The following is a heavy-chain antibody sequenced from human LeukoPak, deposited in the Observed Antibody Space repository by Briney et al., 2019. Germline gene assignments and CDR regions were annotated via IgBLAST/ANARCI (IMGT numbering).Heavy chain of an antibody. D-gene: IGHD3-10*01. J-gene: IGHJ5*02. V-gene: IGHV5-51*01. CDR2: IYPGDSDT. CDR1: GYSFTSYW. CDR3: ARQGRDYYGSGVSVARWFDP. Sequence: GESLKISCKGSGYSFTSYWIGWVRQMPGKGMEWMGIIYPGDSDTRYSPSFQGQVTISADKSISTAYLQWSSLKASDTAMYYCARQGRDYYGSGVSVARWFDPWGQGTLVTVSS.